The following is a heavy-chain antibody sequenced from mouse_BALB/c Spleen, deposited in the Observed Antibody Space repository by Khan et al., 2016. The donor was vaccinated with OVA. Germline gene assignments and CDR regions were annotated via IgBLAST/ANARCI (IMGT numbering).Heavy chain of an antibody. CDR3: ASTGRLKY. CDR2: ISYSGST. Sequence: EVQLQESGPGLVKPSQSLSLTCTVTGYSITSCCGWNWIRQLAGNKQEWVGYISYSGSTNYNPSLKSRTSITRDTSKNHSFLQLNSVTTEDTAAYGCASTGRLKYWGQGTTLTVSS. V-gene: IGHV3-1*02. CDR1: GYSITSCCG. D-gene: IGHD1-1*01. J-gene: IGHJ2*01.